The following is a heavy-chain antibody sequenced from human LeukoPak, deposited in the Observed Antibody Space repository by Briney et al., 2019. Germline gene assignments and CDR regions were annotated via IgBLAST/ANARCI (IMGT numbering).Heavy chain of an antibody. CDR3: ATRATHGGGNPSGFDY. D-gene: IGHD4-23*01. CDR2: IIAIFGTA. CDR1: GGTFISYA. V-gene: IGHV1-69*05. J-gene: IGHJ4*02. Sequence: ASVKVSCKASGGTFISYAISWVRQAPGQGGEWMGGIIAIFGTANYAQKFQGRVTSTTDESPSTAYMELSSLRSEDTAVYYCATRATHGGGNPSGFDYWGQGTLVTVSS.